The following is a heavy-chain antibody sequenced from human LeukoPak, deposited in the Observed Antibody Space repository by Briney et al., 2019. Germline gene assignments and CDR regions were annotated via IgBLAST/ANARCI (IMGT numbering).Heavy chain of an antibody. CDR2: ISSSSSYI. Sequence: GGSLRLSCAASGFTFSSYSMNWVRQAPGKGLEWVSSISSSSSYIYYADSVKGRFTISRDNAKNSLYLQMNSLRAEDTAVYYCARAREEYYDFSAFDYWGQGTLVTVSS. J-gene: IGHJ4*02. D-gene: IGHD3-3*01. V-gene: IGHV3-21*01. CDR1: GFTFSSYS. CDR3: ARAREEYYDFSAFDY.